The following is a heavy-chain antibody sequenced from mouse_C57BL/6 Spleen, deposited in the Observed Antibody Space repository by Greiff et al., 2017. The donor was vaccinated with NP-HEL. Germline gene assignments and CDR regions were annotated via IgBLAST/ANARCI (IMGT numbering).Heavy chain of an antibody. CDR2: FDPSDSAS. Sequence: VQLQQPGAELVRPGSSVKLSCKASGYTFTSYWMHWVKQRPIQGLEWIGNFDPSDSASHYNQQFKDKATLTVDKSSSTAYMHLSSLTSEDSAVYYCARGRAWFAYWGQGTLVTVSA. CDR3: ARGRAWFAY. J-gene: IGHJ3*01. V-gene: IGHV1-52*01. CDR1: GYTFTSYW.